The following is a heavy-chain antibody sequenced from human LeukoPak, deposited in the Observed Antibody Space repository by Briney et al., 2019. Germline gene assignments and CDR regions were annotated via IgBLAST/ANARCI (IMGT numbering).Heavy chain of an antibody. Sequence: GGSLRLSCAASGFTVSSNYMSWVRQAPGKGLEWVSVIYSGGSTYYADSVKGRFTISRDNSKNTLYLQMNSLRAEDTAVYYCVRDDWSSLWSFDIWGQGTMVTVSS. D-gene: IGHD2-2*01. V-gene: IGHV3-66*01. CDR2: IYSGGST. CDR1: GFTVSSNY. CDR3: VRDDWSSLWSFDI. J-gene: IGHJ3*02.